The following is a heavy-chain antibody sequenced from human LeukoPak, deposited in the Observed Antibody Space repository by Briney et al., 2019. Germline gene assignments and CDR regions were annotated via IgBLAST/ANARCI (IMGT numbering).Heavy chain of an antibody. V-gene: IGHV3-30*18. CDR1: GFTFSNYG. Sequence: GRSLRLSCAVSGFTFSNYGMHWVRQAPGKGLEWVAVVSYDGGNKYYADSVKGRFTISRDNSKNTLYMQMNSLRAEDTAVYYCAKDLGYTSGSYYFDSWGQGTLVTVSS. CDR3: AKDLGYTSGSYYFDS. D-gene: IGHD5-18*01. J-gene: IGHJ4*02. CDR2: VSYDGGNK.